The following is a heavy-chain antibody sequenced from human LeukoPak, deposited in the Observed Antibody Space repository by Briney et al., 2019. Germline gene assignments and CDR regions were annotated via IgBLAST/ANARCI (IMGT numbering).Heavy chain of an antibody. V-gene: IGHV1-24*01. CDR3: ATRYKGGSGIDY. D-gene: IGHD3-10*01. J-gene: IGHJ4*02. Sequence: ASVKVSCKVSGYTLTELSMHWVRQAPGKGLEWMGGFDPEDGETIYAQKFQGRVTMTEDTSTDTAYMELSSLRSEDTAVYYCATRYKGGSGIDYWGQGTLVTVSS. CDR2: FDPEDGET. CDR1: GYTLTELS.